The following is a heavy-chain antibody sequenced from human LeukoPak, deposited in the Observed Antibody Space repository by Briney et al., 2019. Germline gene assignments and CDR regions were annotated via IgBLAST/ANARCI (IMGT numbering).Heavy chain of an antibody. D-gene: IGHD6-13*01. Sequence: PSETLSLTCTVSGGSISSSSYYWGWIRQPPGQGLEWIGSIYYSGSTYYNPSLKSRVTISVDTSKNQFSLKLSSVTAADTAVYYCATSLAAAGTGFDYWGQGTLVTVSS. CDR1: GGSISSSSYY. CDR3: ATSLAAAGTGFDY. J-gene: IGHJ4*02. V-gene: IGHV4-39*01. CDR2: IYYSGST.